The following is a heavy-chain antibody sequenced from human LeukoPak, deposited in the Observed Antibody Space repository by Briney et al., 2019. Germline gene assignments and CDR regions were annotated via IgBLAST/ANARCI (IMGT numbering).Heavy chain of an antibody. J-gene: IGHJ1*01. CDR2: IIPIFGTA. V-gene: IGHV1-69*13. D-gene: IGHD6-13*01. CDR1: GGTLSSHA. Sequence: SVKVSCKASGGTLSSHAISWVRQAPGQGLEWMGGIIPIFGTANYAQKFQGRVTITADESSSTAYMELSSLRSEDTAVYYCARVPSSSWFALHWGQGTLVTVSS. CDR3: ARVPSSSWFALH.